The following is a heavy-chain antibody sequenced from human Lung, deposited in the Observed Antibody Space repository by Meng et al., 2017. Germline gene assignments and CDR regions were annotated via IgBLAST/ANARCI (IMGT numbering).Heavy chain of an antibody. CDR3: ARGPTTMAHDFDY. Sequence: VQRLPWCAGLLNPSETPSLTCVVSGGSFSDYYWSWIRPPPGKGLEWIGEINHSGSTNYNPSLESRATISVDTSQNNLSLKLSSMPAADSAVYYCARGPTTMAHDFDYWGQRTLVTVSS. D-gene: IGHD4-11*01. J-gene: IGHJ4*02. CDR1: GGSFSDYY. V-gene: IGHV4-34*01. CDR2: INHSGST.